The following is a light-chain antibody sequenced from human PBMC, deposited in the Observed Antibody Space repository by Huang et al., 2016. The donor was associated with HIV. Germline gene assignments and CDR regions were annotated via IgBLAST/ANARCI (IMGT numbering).Light chain of an antibody. Sequence: DIQMTQSPSSLSASVGDRVTIACRESQIIGTSLNWYQQRSGQAPRLLLYATFNLHFGVPSRFSGGGSGTSFPLTISSLQPEDFATYYCQQSQGPPRTFGRGTKVEI. J-gene: IGKJ1*01. V-gene: IGKV1-39*01. CDR2: ATF. CDR1: QIIGTS. CDR3: QQSQGPPRT.